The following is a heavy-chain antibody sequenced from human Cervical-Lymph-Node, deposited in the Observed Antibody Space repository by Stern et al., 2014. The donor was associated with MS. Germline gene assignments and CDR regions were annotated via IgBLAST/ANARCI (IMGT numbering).Heavy chain of an antibody. V-gene: IGHV3-43*01. CDR1: GFTFDDYA. CDR2: LGWDGGST. D-gene: IGHD6-19*01. J-gene: IGHJ4*02. CDR3: AKDGSFSGGRYYLPY. Sequence: EVQLVESGGVVVQPGGSLRLSCAASGFTFDDYAMHWVRQAPGKGLEWVSLLGWDGGSTYYADSVKGRFTISRDNSKNSLYLQMNSLRTEDTALYYCAKDGSFSGGRYYLPYWGQGTLVTVSS.